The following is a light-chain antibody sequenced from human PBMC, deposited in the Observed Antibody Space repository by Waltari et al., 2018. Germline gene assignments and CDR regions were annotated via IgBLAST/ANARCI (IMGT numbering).Light chain of an antibody. CDR1: SSYVGSYNL. CDR3: CSYAGSSTYV. Sequence: QSALTQPASVSGSPGQSITISCTGTSSYVGSYNLFYWYQQHPGKAPKLMIYEGSKRPSGVSNRFSGSKSGNTASLTISGLQAEDEADYYCCSYAGSSTYVFGTGTKVTVL. J-gene: IGLJ1*01. CDR2: EGS. V-gene: IGLV2-23*01.